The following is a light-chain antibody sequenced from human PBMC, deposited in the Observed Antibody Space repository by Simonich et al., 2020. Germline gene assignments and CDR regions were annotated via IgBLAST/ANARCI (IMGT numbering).Light chain of an antibody. Sequence: IQLTQSPSFLSASVGDRVTITCRASQGISSYLAWYQQKPGKAPKLLIYAASTLQSGVPSRFSGSGSGTEFTLTISSLQAEDVAVYYCQQYYSTPLTFGGGTKVEIK. CDR1: QGISSY. CDR3: QQYYSTPLT. CDR2: AAS. J-gene: IGKJ4*01. V-gene: IGKV1-9*01.